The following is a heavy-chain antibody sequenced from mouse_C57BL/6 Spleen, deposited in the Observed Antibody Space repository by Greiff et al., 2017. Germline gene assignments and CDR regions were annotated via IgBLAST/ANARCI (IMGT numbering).Heavy chain of an antibody. V-gene: IGHV1-69*01. J-gene: IGHJ2*01. CDR1: GYTFTSYW. CDR3: ARRDFTTVVATDYFDY. D-gene: IGHD1-1*01. CDR2: IDPSDSYT. Sequence: VQLQQPGAELVMPGASVKLSCKASGYTFTSYWMHWVKQRPGQGLEWIGEIDPSDSYTNYNQKFKGESTLTVDKSSSTAYMQLSSLTSEDSAVYYCARRDFTTVVATDYFDYWGQGTTLTVSS.